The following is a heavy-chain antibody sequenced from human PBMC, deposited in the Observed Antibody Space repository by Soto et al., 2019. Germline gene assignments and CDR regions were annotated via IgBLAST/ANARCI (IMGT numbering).Heavy chain of an antibody. V-gene: IGHV4-31*03. CDR2: IYYSGST. CDR3: ARDRGSGYDYSY. CDR1: GGSISSCGYY. J-gene: IGHJ4*02. D-gene: IGHD5-12*01. Sequence: PSETLSLTCTVSGGSISSCGYYWSWIRQHPGKGLEWIGYIYYSGSTYYNPSLKSRVTISVDTSKNQFSLKLSSVTAADTAVYYCARDRGSGYDYSYWGQGTLVTVSS.